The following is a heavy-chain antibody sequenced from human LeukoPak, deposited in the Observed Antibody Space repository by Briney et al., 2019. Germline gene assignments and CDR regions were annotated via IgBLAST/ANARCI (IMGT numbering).Heavy chain of an antibody. Sequence: GGSLRLSCAASGFTFSSYSMNWVRQAPGKGLEWVAFIRYDGSNKYYADSVKGRFTISRDNSKNTLYLQMNSLRAEDTAVYYCAKPVSMVRGVPDYWGQGTLVTVSS. V-gene: IGHV3-30*02. D-gene: IGHD3-10*01. CDR2: IRYDGSNK. CDR3: AKPVSMVRGVPDY. CDR1: GFTFSSYS. J-gene: IGHJ4*02.